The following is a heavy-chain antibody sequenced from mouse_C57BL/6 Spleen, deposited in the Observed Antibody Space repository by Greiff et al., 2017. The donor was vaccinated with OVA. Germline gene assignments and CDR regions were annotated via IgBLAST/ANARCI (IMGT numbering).Heavy chain of an antibody. Sequence: EVQRVESEGGLVQPGSSMKLSCTASGFTFSDYYMAWVRQVPEKGLEWVANINYDGSSTYYLDSLKSRFIISRDNAKNILYLQMSSLKSEDTATYYCARDDYGSAWFAYWGQGTLVTVSA. D-gene: IGHD1-1*01. J-gene: IGHJ3*01. CDR2: INYDGSST. V-gene: IGHV5-16*01. CDR1: GFTFSDYY. CDR3: ARDDYGSAWFAY.